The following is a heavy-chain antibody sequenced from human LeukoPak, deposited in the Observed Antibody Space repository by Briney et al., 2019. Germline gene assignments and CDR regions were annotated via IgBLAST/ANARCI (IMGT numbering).Heavy chain of an antibody. J-gene: IGHJ5*02. CDR2: MNPNSGNT. D-gene: IGHD3-16*01. Sequence: ASVKVSCKASGYTFTGYYLHWVRQAPGQGLEWMGWMNPNSGNTGYAQKFQGRVTITRNTSINTAYMELSGLRSEDTAVYYCARVPSGGDRFDPWGQGTLVTVSS. V-gene: IGHV1-8*03. CDR1: GYTFTGYY. CDR3: ARVPSGGDRFDP.